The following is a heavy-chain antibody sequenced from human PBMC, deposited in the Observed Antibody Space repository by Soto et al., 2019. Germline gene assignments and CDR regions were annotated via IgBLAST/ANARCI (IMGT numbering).Heavy chain of an antibody. J-gene: IGHJ3*01. Sequence: QVQLVQSGAEVRKPGSSVKVSCTAPGGTFSTYIISWVRQAPGQGLEWMGRIIPIPDITNYAQKFQGRVTVTADRSTSTAFMELTSLQSEDTTVYYCARDRITTRGDAFDLWGQGTRVTVSS. D-gene: IGHD3-3*01. CDR3: ARDRITTRGDAFDL. CDR2: IIPIPDIT. CDR1: GGTFSTYI. V-gene: IGHV1-69*08.